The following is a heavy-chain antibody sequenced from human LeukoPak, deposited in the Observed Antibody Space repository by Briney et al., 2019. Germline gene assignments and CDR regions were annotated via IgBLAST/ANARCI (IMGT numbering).Heavy chain of an antibody. V-gene: IGHV6-1*01. Sequence: SQTLSLTCAISGDSVSSNSAAWNWIRQSPSRGLEWLGRTYYRTKWYNDYAVSVKSRITINPDTSKNQFSLQLNSVTPEDTAVYYCARDLLVAAAPAVSRDGMDVWGQGTTVTLSS. CDR2: TYYRTKWYN. CDR1: GDSVSSNSAA. CDR3: ARDLLVAAAPAVSRDGMDV. J-gene: IGHJ6*02. D-gene: IGHD6-13*01.